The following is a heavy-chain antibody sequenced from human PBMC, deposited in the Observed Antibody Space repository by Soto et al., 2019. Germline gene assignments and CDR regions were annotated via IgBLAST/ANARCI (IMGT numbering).Heavy chain of an antibody. CDR2: ISGSGGST. D-gene: IGHD2-15*01. CDR3: AKSGGVYCSGGSCYVDY. CDR1: GFTFSSYA. J-gene: IGHJ4*02. V-gene: IGHV3-23*01. Sequence: GGSLRLSCAASGFTFSSYAMSWVRQAPGKGLEWVSAISGSGGSTYYADSVKGRFTISIDNSKNTLYLQMNSLRAEDTAVYYCAKSGGVYCSGGSCYVDYWGQGTLVTVSS.